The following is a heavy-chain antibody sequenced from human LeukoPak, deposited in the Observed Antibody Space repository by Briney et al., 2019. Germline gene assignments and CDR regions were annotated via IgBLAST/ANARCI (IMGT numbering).Heavy chain of an antibody. CDR2: INWNGGST. D-gene: IGHD3-22*01. Sequence: GGSLRLSCAASGFTFDDYGMSWVRHAPGKGLEWVSGINWNGGSTGYADSVKGRFTISRDNAKNSLYLQMNSLRAEDTALYYCARDTLYDSSGYHYFDYWGQGTLVTVSS. CDR1: GFTFDDYG. CDR3: ARDTLYDSSGYHYFDY. V-gene: IGHV3-20*04. J-gene: IGHJ4*02.